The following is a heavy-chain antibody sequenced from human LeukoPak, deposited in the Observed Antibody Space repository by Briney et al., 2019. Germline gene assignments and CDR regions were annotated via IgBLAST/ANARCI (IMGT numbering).Heavy chain of an antibody. CDR2: MNPNSGNT. Sequence: ASVKVSCKASGYTFTSYDINWGRQATGQGLEWMGWMNPNSGNTGYAQKFQGRVTMTRNTSISTAYMELSSLRTEDTAVYYCARFLRRYFDWLLKRHYYYYG. V-gene: IGHV1-8*01. J-gene: IGHJ6*01. CDR3: ARFLRRYFDWLLKRHYYYYG. D-gene: IGHD3-9*01. CDR1: GYTFTSYD.